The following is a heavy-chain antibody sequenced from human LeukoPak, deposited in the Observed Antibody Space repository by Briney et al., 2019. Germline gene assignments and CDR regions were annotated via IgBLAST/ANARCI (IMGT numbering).Heavy chain of an antibody. D-gene: IGHD1-1*01. V-gene: IGHV4-34*01. J-gene: IGHJ5*02. CDR2: INHSGST. Sequence: PSETLSLTCAVYGGSFSGYYWSWIRQPPGKGLEWIGEINHSGSTNYNPSLKSRVTISVDTSKNQFSLKLSSVTAADTAVYYCARGRATGTTMEGSWFDPWGQGTLVTVSS. CDR1: GGSFSGYY. CDR3: ARGRATGTTMEGSWFDP.